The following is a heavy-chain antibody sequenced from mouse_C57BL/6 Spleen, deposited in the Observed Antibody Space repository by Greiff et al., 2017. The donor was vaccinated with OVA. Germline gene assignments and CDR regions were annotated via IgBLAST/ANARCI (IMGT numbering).Heavy chain of an antibody. CDR3: AREGGYYGSSSWFAY. D-gene: IGHD1-1*01. CDR1: GYSITSGYD. V-gene: IGHV3-1*01. CDR2: ISYSGST. Sequence: EVKLVESGPGMVKPSQSLSLTCTVTGYSITSGYDWHWIRHFPGNKLEWMGYISYSGSTNYNPSLKSRISITHDTSKNHFFLKLNSVTTEDTATYYCAREGGYYGSSSWFAYWGQGTLVTVSA. J-gene: IGHJ3*01.